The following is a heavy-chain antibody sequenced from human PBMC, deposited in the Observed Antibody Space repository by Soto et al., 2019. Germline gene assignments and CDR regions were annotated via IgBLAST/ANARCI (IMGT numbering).Heavy chain of an antibody. CDR2: MNPYSGRS. CDR3: ARDLASIVATIKMYYSYYGMDV. J-gene: IGHJ6*02. V-gene: IGHV1-8*01. D-gene: IGHD5-12*01. CDR1: GYTFTDDN. Sequence: ASVKVSCKASGYTFTDDNINWVRQAPGQGLEWVGWMNPYSGRSGSGQKFQGRVILTRDTSINTAYMELTNLRSDDTAVYYCARDLASIVATIKMYYSYYGMDVWGQGTT.